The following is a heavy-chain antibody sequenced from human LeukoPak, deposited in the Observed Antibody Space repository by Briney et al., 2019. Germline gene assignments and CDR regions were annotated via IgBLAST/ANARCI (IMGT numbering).Heavy chain of an antibody. Sequence: KASQTLSLTCTVSGGSISGGSYYWSWIRQPAGKGLEWIGRIYTSGSTNYNPSLKSRVTISVDTSKNQFSLKLSSVTAADTAVYYCARDRVATFYWYFDLWGRGTLVTVSS. D-gene: IGHD5-12*01. V-gene: IGHV4-61*02. J-gene: IGHJ2*01. CDR1: GGSISGGSYY. CDR2: IYTSGST. CDR3: ARDRVATFYWYFDL.